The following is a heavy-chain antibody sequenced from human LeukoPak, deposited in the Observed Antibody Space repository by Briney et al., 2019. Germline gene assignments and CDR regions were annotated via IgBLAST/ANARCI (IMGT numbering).Heavy chain of an antibody. D-gene: IGHD1-1*01. J-gene: IGHJ3*02. CDR1: GGSFSGYY. Sequence: ASETLSLTCAVYGGSFSGYYWSWIRQPPGKGLEWIGYIYYSGSTYYNPSLKSRVTISVDTSKNQFSLKLSSVTAADTAVYYCARDLQTYDAFDIWGQGTMVTVSS. CDR3: ARDLQTYDAFDI. V-gene: IGHV4-34*09. CDR2: IYYSGST.